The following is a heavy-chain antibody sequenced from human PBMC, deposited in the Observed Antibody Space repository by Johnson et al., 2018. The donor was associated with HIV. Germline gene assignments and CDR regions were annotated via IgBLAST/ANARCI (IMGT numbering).Heavy chain of an antibody. J-gene: IGHJ3*02. CDR3: ARDAVTPI. CDR2: ISSNGGST. V-gene: IGHV3-64*01. CDR1: GFPFSSYA. D-gene: IGHD4-17*01. Sequence: VQLVESGGGLVQPGGSLRLSCAASGFPFSSYAMHWVRQAPGKGLEYVSAISSNGGSTYYANSVKGRFTISRDNSKNTLYLQMGSLRAEDMAVYYCARDAVTPIWGQGTMVTVSS.